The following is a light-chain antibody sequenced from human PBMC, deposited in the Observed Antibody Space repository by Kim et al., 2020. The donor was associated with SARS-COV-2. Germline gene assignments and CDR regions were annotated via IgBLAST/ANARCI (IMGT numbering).Light chain of an antibody. CDR3: QHYSRFPYT. CDR2: LAS. Sequence: IQMTQSPSTLSASVGDRVTITCRASQGISTWLAWYQQKPGKAPNLLIYLASTLETGVPSRFSGSGSGTEFTLTINSLQPDDFATYYCQHYSRFPYTFGQGTKLEI. J-gene: IGKJ2*01. CDR1: QGISTW. V-gene: IGKV1-5*03.